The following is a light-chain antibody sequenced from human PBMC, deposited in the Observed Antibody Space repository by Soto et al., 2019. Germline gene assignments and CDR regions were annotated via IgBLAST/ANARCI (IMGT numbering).Light chain of an antibody. V-gene: IGKV3-15*01. J-gene: IGKJ4*01. Sequence: EIVLTQSPGTLSVSPWERATLSCRASQSVGRNLAWYQQKPGQAPRLLIFGASNRATGIPARFSGSGSGTDFSLTISSLHPEDFATYYCQQSYNTPLTFGGGTKVDIK. CDR3: QQSYNTPLT. CDR1: QSVGRN. CDR2: GAS.